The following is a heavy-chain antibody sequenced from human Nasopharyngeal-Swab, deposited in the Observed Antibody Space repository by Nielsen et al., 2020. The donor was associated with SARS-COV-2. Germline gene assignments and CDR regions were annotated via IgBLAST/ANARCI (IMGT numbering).Heavy chain of an antibody. CDR2: INHSGST. Sequence: SETLSLTCAVYGGSFSGYYWSWIRQPPGKGLEWIGEINHSGSTNYNPSLKSRVTISVDTSKNQFSLKLSSVTAADTAVYYCARGGVVAGYYGMDVWGQGTTVTVSS. J-gene: IGHJ6*02. D-gene: IGHD2-2*01. CDR1: GGSFSGYY. CDR3: ARGGVVAGYYGMDV. V-gene: IGHV4-34*01.